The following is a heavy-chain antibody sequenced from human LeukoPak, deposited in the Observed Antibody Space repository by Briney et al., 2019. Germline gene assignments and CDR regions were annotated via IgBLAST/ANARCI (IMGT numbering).Heavy chain of an antibody. CDR3: AREHYDILGAGVGFPRFDY. V-gene: IGHV1-18*01. CDR2: ISAYNGNT. J-gene: IGHJ4*02. Sequence: ASVMLSCKASGYTFTSYGISWVRQAPGQGLEWMGWISAYNGNTNFAQKLQGRITMTTDTSTSTAYMELRSLRSDDTAVYYCAREHYDILGAGVGFPRFDYWGQGTLVTVSS. CDR1: GYTFTSYG. D-gene: IGHD3-9*01.